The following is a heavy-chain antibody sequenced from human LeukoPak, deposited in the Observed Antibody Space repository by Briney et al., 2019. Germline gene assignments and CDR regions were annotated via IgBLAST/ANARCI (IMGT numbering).Heavy chain of an antibody. V-gene: IGHV3-7*01. J-gene: IGHJ4*02. Sequence: GSLRLSCAASGFTFSSSWMSWVRQAPGKGLEWVANIKPDGSEKYYVDSVKGRFTISRDNAKNSLSLQMNSLRAEDTALYYCARDTVGVTDYWGQGTLVTVSS. D-gene: IGHD1-26*01. CDR3: ARDTVGVTDY. CDR1: GFTFSSSW. CDR2: IKPDGSEK.